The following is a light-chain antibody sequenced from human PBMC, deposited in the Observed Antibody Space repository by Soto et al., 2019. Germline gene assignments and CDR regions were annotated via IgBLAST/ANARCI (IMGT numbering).Light chain of an antibody. CDR2: EVS. V-gene: IGLV2-14*01. CDR3: SSYRSTSTIYV. J-gene: IGLJ1*01. Sequence: QSALTQPASVSGSPGQSITISCTGTSSDIGGYNFVSWYQQHPGKAPKLIIFEVSNRPSGVSHRFSGSKSDITASLTISGLQAGDEADYYCSSYRSTSTIYVVGNGTKVTVL. CDR1: SSDIGGYNF.